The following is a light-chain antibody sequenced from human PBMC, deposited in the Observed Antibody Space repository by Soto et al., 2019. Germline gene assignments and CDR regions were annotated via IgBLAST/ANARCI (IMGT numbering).Light chain of an antibody. V-gene: IGKV3-15*01. J-gene: IGKJ5*01. CDR2: GAS. Sequence: EIVMTQSPATLSVSPGEGVTLSCRASQSVSSNLAWYQQRPGQAHRLLIYGASTRATGIPARFSGSGSGTEFTLTISSLQSEDFAVYYCQQYKNWPPITFGQGTRVEIK. CDR1: QSVSSN. CDR3: QQYKNWPPIT.